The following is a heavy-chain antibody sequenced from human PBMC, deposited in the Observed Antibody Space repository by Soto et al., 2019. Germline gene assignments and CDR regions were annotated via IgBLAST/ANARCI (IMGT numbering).Heavy chain of an antibody. CDR3: AGNYNRNYTGGWFDP. CDR2: IYHSGST. J-gene: IGHJ5*02. Sequence: QVQLQESGPGLVKPSGTLSLTCAVSGGSISSSNWWSWVRQPPGKGLEWIGEIYHSGSTTYNPSRQDLLTRAVAKSKTHLSRKLSSATAADTAVHSGAGNYNRNYTGGWFDPWGQGTLVTVSS. D-gene: IGHD1-7*01. V-gene: IGHV4-4*02. CDR1: GGSISSSNW.